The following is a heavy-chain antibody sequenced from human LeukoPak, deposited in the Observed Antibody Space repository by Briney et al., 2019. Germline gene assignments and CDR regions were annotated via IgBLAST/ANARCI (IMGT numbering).Heavy chain of an antibody. V-gene: IGHV1-2*06. CDR1: GYTFTSYY. CDR2: INPNSGGT. CDR3: ARGGVLRFLDYYMDV. Sequence: ASVKVSCKASGYTFTSYYMHWVRQAPGQGLEWMGRINPNSGGTNYAQKFQGRVTMTRDTSISTAYMELSRLRSDDTAVYYCARGGVLRFLDYYMDVWGKGTTVTVSS. J-gene: IGHJ6*03. D-gene: IGHD3-3*01.